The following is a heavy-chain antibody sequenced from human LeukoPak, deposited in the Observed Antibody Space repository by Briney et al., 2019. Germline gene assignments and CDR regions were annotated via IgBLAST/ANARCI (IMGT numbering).Heavy chain of an antibody. CDR1: GYTFSSYE. Sequence: GGSLRLSCAVSGYTFSSYEMNWVRQAPGKGLEWVSYISSSGSTIYYADSVKGRFTISRDNAKNSLYLQINSLRAEDTAVYYCARDLRSGGSCYFDYWGQGTLVTVSS. V-gene: IGHV3-48*03. CDR2: ISSSGSTI. D-gene: IGHD2-15*01. CDR3: ARDLRSGGSCYFDY. J-gene: IGHJ4*02.